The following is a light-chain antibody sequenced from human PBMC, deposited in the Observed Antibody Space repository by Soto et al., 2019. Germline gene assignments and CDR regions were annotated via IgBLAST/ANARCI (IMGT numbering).Light chain of an antibody. CDR3: QQYDNLPPFT. V-gene: IGKV1-33*01. J-gene: IGKJ3*01. Sequence: DIQMTQSPSSLSASVGDRVTITCQASQEISNYLNWYQQKPGKAPKLLIYDASNLETGVPSRFSGSGSGTDFTFTISSLQPEDIATYYCQQYDNLPPFTFGPGTKVDI. CDR1: QEISNY. CDR2: DAS.